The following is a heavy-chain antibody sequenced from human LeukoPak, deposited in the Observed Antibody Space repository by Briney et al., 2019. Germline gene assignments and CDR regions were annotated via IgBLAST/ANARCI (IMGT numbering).Heavy chain of an antibody. V-gene: IGHV3-74*01. D-gene: IGHD3-10*01. CDR3: ARGSYYGSFDP. J-gene: IGHJ5*02. Sequence: GGSLRLSCAASGFTFSSYWMHWVRQAPGKGLMWISRINSDGSSTIYADSVKGRFTISRDNAKNTLYLQMNSLRAEDTAVYYCARGSYYGSFDPWGQGTLVTVSS. CDR1: GFTFSSYW. CDR2: INSDGSST.